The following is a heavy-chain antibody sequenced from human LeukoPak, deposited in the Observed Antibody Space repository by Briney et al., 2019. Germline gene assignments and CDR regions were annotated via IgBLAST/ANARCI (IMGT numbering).Heavy chain of an antibody. V-gene: IGHV3-9*01. Sequence: GGSLRLSCAVSGFTFEDYAMHWVRQAPGKGLERVSGISWNSGSIGHADSVKGRFTISRDNAKNSLYLQMNSLRTEDTALYYCAKTGGYSNYYFDYWGQGTLVTVSS. D-gene: IGHD4-4*01. J-gene: IGHJ4*02. CDR1: GFTFEDYA. CDR3: AKTGGYSNYYFDY. CDR2: ISWNSGSI.